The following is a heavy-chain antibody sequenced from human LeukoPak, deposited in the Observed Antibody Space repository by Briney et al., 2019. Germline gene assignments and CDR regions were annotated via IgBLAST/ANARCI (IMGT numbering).Heavy chain of an antibody. V-gene: IGHV3-30*18. CDR2: ISHDGSIT. CDR3: AKLARPYCSGDCLQIDY. D-gene: IGHD2-21*02. Sequence: GGSLRLSCAASGVTFRSYGMHWVRQAPGKGLEWVAVISHDGSITYYVDSVKGRFTISRDNSKNTLYLQMHSLRAEDTAVYYCAKLARPYCSGDCLQIDYWGQGTLVPVSS. J-gene: IGHJ4*02. CDR1: GVTFRSYG.